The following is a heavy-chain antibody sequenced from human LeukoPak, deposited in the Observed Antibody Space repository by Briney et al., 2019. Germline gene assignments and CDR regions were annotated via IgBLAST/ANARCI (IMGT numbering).Heavy chain of an antibody. J-gene: IGHJ4*02. CDR3: ARVKWRRYDSSGYVFDY. CDR1: GGSISSSSYY. D-gene: IGHD3-22*01. V-gene: IGHV4-39*07. Sequence: SETLSLTCTVSGGSISSSSYYWGWIRQPPGKGLEWIGSIYHSGSTYYNPSLKSRVTISVDTSKNQFSLKLSSVTAADTAVYYCARVKWRRYDSSGYVFDYWGQGTLVTVSS. CDR2: IYHSGST.